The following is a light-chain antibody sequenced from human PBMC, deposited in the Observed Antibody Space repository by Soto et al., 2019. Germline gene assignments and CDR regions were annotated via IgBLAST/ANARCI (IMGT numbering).Light chain of an antibody. CDR2: DAS. V-gene: IGKV1-5*01. CDR3: QQCNSYSRT. J-gene: IGKJ1*01. Sequence: DIQMTQSPSTLSASVGDRVTITCRASQSISSWLAWYQQKPGKAPKLLIYDASSLESGVPSRFSGSGSGTEFTLTSSSVQPDDFATYYCQQCNSYSRTFGQGTKVGIK. CDR1: QSISSW.